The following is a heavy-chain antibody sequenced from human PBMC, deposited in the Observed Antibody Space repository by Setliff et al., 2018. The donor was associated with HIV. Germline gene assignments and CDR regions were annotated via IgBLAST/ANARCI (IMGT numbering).Heavy chain of an antibody. V-gene: IGHV1-8*02. CDR1: GYTSTSYD. J-gene: IGHJ4*02. CDR2: MNPNSGNT. CDR3: AREPPRRRGTVTEDY. D-gene: IGHD4-17*01. Sequence: ASVKVSCKASGYTSTSYDINWVRQATGQGLEWMGWMNPNSGNTGYAQKFQGRVTMTRNTSISTAYMELSSLRSEDTTVYYCAREPPRRRGTVTEDYWGQGTLVTVSS.